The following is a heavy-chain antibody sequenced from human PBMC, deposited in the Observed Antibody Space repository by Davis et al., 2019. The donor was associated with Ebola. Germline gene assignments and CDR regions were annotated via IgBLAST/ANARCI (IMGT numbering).Heavy chain of an antibody. CDR2: ISGSVAAT. D-gene: IGHD3-22*01. V-gene: IGHV3-23*01. CDR1: GFTFSRYA. J-gene: IGHJ4*02. Sequence: GESLKISCAASGFTFSRYAMSWVRQAPGKGLEWVSAISGSVAATYYADSVKGRFTISRDNSKNTMYLQMNSLRAEDTAVYYCAGRSERGYSPFDYWGQGTLVTASS. CDR3: AGRSERGYSPFDY.